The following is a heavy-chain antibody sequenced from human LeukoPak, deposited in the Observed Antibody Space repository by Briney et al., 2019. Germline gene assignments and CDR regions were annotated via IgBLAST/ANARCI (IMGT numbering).Heavy chain of an antibody. CDR2: LYTSGST. Sequence: SETLSLTCTVSGGSISSSSYYWGWIRQPAGKGLEWIGRLYTSGSTNYNPSLKSRLTMSADTSKNQFSLNLRSVTAADTAIYYCARDRVDSSGYYYYYGIDVWGQGTAVTVSS. V-gene: IGHV4-61*02. J-gene: IGHJ6*02. D-gene: IGHD3-22*01. CDR1: GGSISSSSYY. CDR3: ARDRVDSSGYYYYYGIDV.